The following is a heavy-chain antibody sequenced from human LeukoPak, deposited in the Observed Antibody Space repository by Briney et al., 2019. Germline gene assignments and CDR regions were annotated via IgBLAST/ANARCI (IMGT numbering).Heavy chain of an antibody. CDR1: GFTLSSFG. V-gene: IGHV3-33*01. J-gene: IGHJ3*02. CDR2: LYYDGNNK. D-gene: IGHD2-2*01. Sequence: PGGSLRLSCAASGFTLSSFGMHWVRQAPGKGLEWVAVLYYDGNNKNYADSVKGRFTISRDNSRNTLHLQMESLRAEDTAVYYCARVRFCSSSRCYGYLDIWGQGTMVTVSS. CDR3: ARVRFCSSSRCYGYLDI.